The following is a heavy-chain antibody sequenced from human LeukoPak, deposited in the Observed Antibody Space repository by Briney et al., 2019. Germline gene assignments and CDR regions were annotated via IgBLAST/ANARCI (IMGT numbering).Heavy chain of an antibody. V-gene: IGHV1-69*13. CDR2: IIPAFDKT. D-gene: IGHD5-12*01. J-gene: IGHJ3*01. CDR1: GGSFSTYT. CDR3: AREVATIAFDF. Sequence: SVKVSCKASGGSFSTYTFAWVRQAPGQGLGWLGGIIPAFDKTDHAQKFQGRAIITADESTMTAYLELGSLTSDDTAMYYCAREVATIAFDFWGQGTMVTVSS.